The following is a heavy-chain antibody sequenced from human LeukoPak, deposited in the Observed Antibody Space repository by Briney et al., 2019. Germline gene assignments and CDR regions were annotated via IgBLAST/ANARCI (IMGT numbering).Heavy chain of an antibody. D-gene: IGHD6-13*01. CDR1: GYTLTELS. CDR3: ARGDSRSPRNAFDI. V-gene: IGHV1-24*01. CDR2: FDPEDGET. Sequence: ASVKVSCKVSGYTLTELSMHWVRQAPGKGLEWMGGFDPEDGETIYAQKFQGRVTMTRDTSTATVSMEVSSLRSDDTAVYYCARGDSRSPRNAFDIWGQGTMVTVSS. J-gene: IGHJ3*02.